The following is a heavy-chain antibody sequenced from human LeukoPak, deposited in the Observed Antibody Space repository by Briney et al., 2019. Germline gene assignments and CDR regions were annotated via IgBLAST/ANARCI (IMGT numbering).Heavy chain of an antibody. Sequence: SETLSLTCTVSGGSISSYYWSWIRQPPGKGLEWIGYTYYSGSTNYNPSLKSRVTISVDTSKNQFSLKLSSVTAADTAVYYCARHGGSYSSSWNDYWGQGTLVTVSS. J-gene: IGHJ4*02. CDR3: ARHGGSYSSSWNDY. V-gene: IGHV4-59*08. CDR1: GGSISSYY. D-gene: IGHD6-13*01. CDR2: TYYSGST.